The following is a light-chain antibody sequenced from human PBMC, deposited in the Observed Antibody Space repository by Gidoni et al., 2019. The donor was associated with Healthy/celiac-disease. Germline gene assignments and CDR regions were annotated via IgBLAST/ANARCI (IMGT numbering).Light chain of an antibody. CDR2: GAS. V-gene: IGKV3-15*01. Sequence: EIVMTQSPATLSVSPGERATLSCRASQSVSSNLAWYQQKPGQAPRLLISGASTRATGIPAMFSGSGSGTEFTLTISSLQSEDFAVYSCQQYNNWPPGSFGQGTKLEIQ. CDR1: QSVSSN. J-gene: IGKJ2*04. CDR3: QQYNNWPPGS.